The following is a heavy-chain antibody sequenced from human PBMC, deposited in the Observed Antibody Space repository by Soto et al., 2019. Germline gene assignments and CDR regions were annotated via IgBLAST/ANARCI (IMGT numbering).Heavy chain of an antibody. CDR3: PRCGGECLVDHWYNPFGP. CDR2: INPSGGST. J-gene: IGHJ5*01. CDR1: GYTFTSYD. D-gene: IGHD3-16*01. Sequence: QVQLVQSGAEVKKPGASVKVSCKASGYTFTSYDMHWVRQAPGQGLEWMGIINPSGGSTSYAQKLRGKGTRTRDKAKRNVYVHRRNVRSEDTTGYYGPRCGGECLVDHWYNPFGPRGQGTQGTGSP. V-gene: IGHV1-46*01.